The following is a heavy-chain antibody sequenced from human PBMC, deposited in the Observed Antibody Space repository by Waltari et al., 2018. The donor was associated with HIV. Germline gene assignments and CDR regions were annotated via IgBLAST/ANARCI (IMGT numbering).Heavy chain of an antibody. J-gene: IGHJ4*02. CDR2: ASRSGST. CDR3: GSGSRRGHSHGIDY. D-gene: IGHD5-18*01. V-gene: IGHV4-38-2*01. CDR1: GYSISSDYY. Sequence: PSETLSLTCAVSGYSISSDYYWGWIRQPPGKGLEWIGSASRSGSTYYSPSLKSRVTISLDTSKNQFSLKLNSVAAADTAVYYCGSGSRRGHSHGIDYWGQGTLVTVSS.